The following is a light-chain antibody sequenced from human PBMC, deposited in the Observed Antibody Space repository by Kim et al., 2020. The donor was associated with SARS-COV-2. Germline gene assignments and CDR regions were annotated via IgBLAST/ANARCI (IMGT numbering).Light chain of an antibody. V-gene: IGKV3-20*01. CDR2: GAS. J-gene: IGKJ4*01. CDR3: QQYGSSPPLT. Sequence: PGERATLSCRASQSVSSSYLAWYQQKPGQAPRLLIYGASSRATGIPDRFSGSGSGTDFTLTISRLEPEDFAVYYCQQYGSSPPLTFGGGTKLDIK. CDR1: QSVSSSY.